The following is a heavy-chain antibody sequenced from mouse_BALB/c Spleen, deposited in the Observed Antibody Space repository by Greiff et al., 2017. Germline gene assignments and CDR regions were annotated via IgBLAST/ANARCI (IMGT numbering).Heavy chain of an antibody. CDR2: ISYSGST. CDR3: ARGGNFYAMDY. CDR1: GYSITSDYA. V-gene: IGHV3-2*02. D-gene: IGHD2-1*01. Sequence: EVQLVESGPGLVKPSQSLSLTCTVTGYSITSDYAWNWIRQFPGNKLEWMGYISYSGSTSYNPSLKSRISITRDTSKNQFFLQLNSVTTEDTATYYCARGGNFYAMDYWGQGTSVTVSS. J-gene: IGHJ4*01.